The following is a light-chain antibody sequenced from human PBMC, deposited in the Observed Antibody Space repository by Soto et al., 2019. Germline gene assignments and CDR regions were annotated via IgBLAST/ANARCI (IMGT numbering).Light chain of an antibody. CDR2: AAY. V-gene: IGKV1D-12*01. J-gene: IGKJ2*01. Sequence: DIQMTQSPSSVSASVGDRVTITCRASQGISSWLAWYQQKPGKAPKLLIYAAYSLQGAVPSRFSGRGSGTDFALTNSSLQPEDFATYSCQQANSFPYTFGQGTKLEIK. CDR3: QQANSFPYT. CDR1: QGISSW.